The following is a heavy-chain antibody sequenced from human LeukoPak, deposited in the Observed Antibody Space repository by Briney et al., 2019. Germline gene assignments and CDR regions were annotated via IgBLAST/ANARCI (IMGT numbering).Heavy chain of an antibody. J-gene: IGHJ4*02. Sequence: GESLKISCKGSGYSFTSYWIGWVRQMPGKGLEWMGIIYPGDSDTRYSPSFQGQVTISADKSISTAYLQWSSLKASDTAMYHCARHGPFMITFGGVIVIPPDYWGQGTLVTVSS. CDR3: ARHGPFMITFGGVIVIPPDY. V-gene: IGHV5-51*01. CDR2: IYPGDSDT. CDR1: GYSFTSYW. D-gene: IGHD3-16*02.